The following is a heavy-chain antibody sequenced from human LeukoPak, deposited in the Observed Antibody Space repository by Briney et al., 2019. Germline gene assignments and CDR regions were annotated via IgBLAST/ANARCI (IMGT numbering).Heavy chain of an antibody. J-gene: IGHJ6*03. CDR1: GFTFDDYG. V-gene: IGHV3-20*04. Sequence: GGSLRLSCAASGFTFDDYGMSWVRRAPGEGLEWVSGINWNGGSTGYADSVKGRFTIPRDNAKNSLYLQMNSLRAEDTALYYCARAHGDFDFWSGSNSYYYMDVWGKGTTVTVS. D-gene: IGHD3-3*01. CDR3: ARAHGDFDFWSGSNSYYYMDV. CDR2: INWNGGST.